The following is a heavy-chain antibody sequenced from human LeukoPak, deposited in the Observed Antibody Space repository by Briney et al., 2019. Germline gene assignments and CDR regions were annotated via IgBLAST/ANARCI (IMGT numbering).Heavy chain of an antibody. D-gene: IGHD6-19*01. J-gene: IGHJ4*02. CDR3: ARHSSGSYAGYNDY. Sequence: SSETLSLTCTVSGGSMSTYYWSWIRQPPGKGLEWIGYIYYSGSTNYNPSLKSRVTISVDTSKNQFSLKLSSVTAADTAVYYCARHSSGSYAGYNDYWGQGTLVTVSS. CDR2: IYYSGST. CDR1: GGSMSTYY. V-gene: IGHV4-59*08.